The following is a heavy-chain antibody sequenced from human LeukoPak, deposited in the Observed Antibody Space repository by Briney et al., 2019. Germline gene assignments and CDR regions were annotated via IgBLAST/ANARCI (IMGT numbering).Heavy chain of an antibody. D-gene: IGHD3-16*01. V-gene: IGHV1-2*02. Sequence: ASVKASCKASGYPFTGYFFHWVRQAPGEGLEWMGWINPNSGGTNYAQKFQGRITMTRDTSISTVYMELSGLRSDDMAVYYCAKGGQLGGASTRILFDCWGQGALVTVSS. CDR2: INPNSGGT. J-gene: IGHJ5*01. CDR3: AKGGQLGGASTRILFDC. CDR1: GYPFTGYF.